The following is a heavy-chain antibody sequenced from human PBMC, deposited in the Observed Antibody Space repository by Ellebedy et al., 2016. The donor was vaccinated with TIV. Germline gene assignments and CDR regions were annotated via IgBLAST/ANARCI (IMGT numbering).Heavy chain of an antibody. J-gene: IGHJ4*02. Sequence: GGSLRLSXAASGFTFTTYVLNWVRQAPGKGLEWVSSISSSSSYIYYADSVKGRFTISRDNAKNSLYLQMNSLRAEETAGYYCARDKYGDYGYDYWGQGTLVTVSS. CDR2: ISSSSSYI. D-gene: IGHD4-17*01. CDR3: ARDKYGDYGYDY. CDR1: GFTFTTYV. V-gene: IGHV3-21*01.